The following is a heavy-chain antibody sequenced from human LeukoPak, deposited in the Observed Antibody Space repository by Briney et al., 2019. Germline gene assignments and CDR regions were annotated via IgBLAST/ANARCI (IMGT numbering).Heavy chain of an antibody. J-gene: IGHJ5*02. V-gene: IGHV3-21*01. Sequence: GGSLRLSCAVFGFTFSSYSMSWVRQAPGKGLEWVSSVTGSSSFIYYADSVKGRFTSSRDNAKNSLYLQMNSLRVDDTAVYYCARGGNWFDPWGQGTLVTVSS. CDR2: VTGSSSFI. CDR1: GFTFSSYS. CDR3: ARGGNWFDP.